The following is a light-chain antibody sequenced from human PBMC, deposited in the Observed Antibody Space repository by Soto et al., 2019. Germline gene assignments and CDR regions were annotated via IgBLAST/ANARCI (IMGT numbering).Light chain of an antibody. Sequence: IQMTQSPSTLSASVGARVTITCRAGRDTNYWLAWYQQKPGKAPKLLIFAASSLQSGVPSRFSGSRSGPDFTLTISSLQPEDFETYYCQQSYSSPPTFGQGTKVDIK. CDR3: QQSYSSPPT. V-gene: IGKV1-39*01. CDR1: RDTNYW. J-gene: IGKJ1*01. CDR2: AAS.